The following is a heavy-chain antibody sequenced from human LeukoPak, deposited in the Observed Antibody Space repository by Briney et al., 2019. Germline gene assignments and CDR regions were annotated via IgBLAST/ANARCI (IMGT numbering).Heavy chain of an antibody. CDR3: ARGRARYCSGGSCYMLDY. Sequence: SETLSLTCTVSGGSISSYYWSWIRQPAGKGLEWIGRIYTSGSTNYNPSLKSRVTMSVDTSKNQFSPKLSSVTAADTAVYYCARGRARYCSGGSCYMLDYWGQGTLVTVSS. D-gene: IGHD2-15*01. CDR2: IYTSGST. V-gene: IGHV4-4*07. CDR1: GGSISSYY. J-gene: IGHJ4*02.